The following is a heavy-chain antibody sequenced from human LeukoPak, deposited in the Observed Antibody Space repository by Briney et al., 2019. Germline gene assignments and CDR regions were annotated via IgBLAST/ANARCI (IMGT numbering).Heavy chain of an antibody. J-gene: IGHJ3*02. CDR2: INPSGGST. CDR1: GYTFTSYY. D-gene: IGHD2-15*01. CDR3: AREITPLAGYDAFDI. V-gene: IGHV1-46*01. Sequence: GASVKVSCKASGYTFTSYYMHWVRQAPGQGLEWMGIINPSGGSTSYAQKFQGRVTMTRDTSTSTVYMELSSLRSEDTAVYYCAREITPLAGYDAFDIWGQGTMATVSS.